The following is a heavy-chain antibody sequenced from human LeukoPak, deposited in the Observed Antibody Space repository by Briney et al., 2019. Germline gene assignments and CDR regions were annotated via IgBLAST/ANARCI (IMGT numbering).Heavy chain of an antibody. D-gene: IGHD4-11*01. Sequence: ASVKVSCKASGYTFTTYDINWVRQATGQGLEWMGWMNPNSGNTGYAQKFQGRVTMTRNTSISTAYMELSSLRSDDTAVYYCARWWWGRDYSNYENWFDPWGQGTLVTVSP. J-gene: IGHJ5*02. CDR2: MNPNSGNT. CDR1: GYTFTTYD. CDR3: ARWWWGRDYSNYENWFDP. V-gene: IGHV1-8*01.